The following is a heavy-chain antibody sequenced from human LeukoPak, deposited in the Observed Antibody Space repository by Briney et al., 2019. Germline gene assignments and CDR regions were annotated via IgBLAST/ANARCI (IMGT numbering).Heavy chain of an antibody. CDR1: RYTFTGYY. J-gene: IGHJ5*02. CDR2: INPNSGGT. CDR3: ARVPRITIFGVVTGNDNWFDP. D-gene: IGHD3-3*01. V-gene: IGHV1-2*02. Sequence: GASVKVSCKASRYTFTGYYMHWVRQAPGQGLEWMGWINPNSGGTNYAQKFQGRVTMTRDTSISTAYMELSRLRSDDTAVYYCARVPRITIFGVVTGNDNWFDPWGQGTLVTVSS.